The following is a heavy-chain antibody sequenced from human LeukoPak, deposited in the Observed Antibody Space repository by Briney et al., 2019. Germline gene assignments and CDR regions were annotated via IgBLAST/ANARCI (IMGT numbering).Heavy chain of an antibody. Sequence: AGGSLRLSCAASGLTFSSYCMSCVRQDPGRGLEWVSAISPTGCTPYYAASGRGRSTISSDNYRNTLYLQMNSLRAEDTAIYYCAKNGDRGAYCSGGTCYPYYYYYMDVWGKGTTVTISS. J-gene: IGHJ6*03. V-gene: IGHV3-23*01. CDR3: AKNGDRGAYCSGGTCYPYYYYYMDV. CDR1: GLTFSSYC. D-gene: IGHD2-15*01. CDR2: ISPTGCTP.